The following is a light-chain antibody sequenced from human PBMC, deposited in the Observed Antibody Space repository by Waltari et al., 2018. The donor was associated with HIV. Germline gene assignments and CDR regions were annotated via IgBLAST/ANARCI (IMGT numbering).Light chain of an antibody. V-gene: IGLV2-14*01. CDR1: RSDVGGYKY. CDR3: ISFTTTNSPHVL. J-gene: IGLJ2*01. Sequence: QSALTQPASVSGSPGQSITISCTGTRSDVGGYKYVSLYQHHPGKAPKLMIYEVNNRPSGISDRFSGSKSANTASLTISGLQADDEADYYCISFTTTNSPHVLFGGGTKLTIL. CDR2: EVN.